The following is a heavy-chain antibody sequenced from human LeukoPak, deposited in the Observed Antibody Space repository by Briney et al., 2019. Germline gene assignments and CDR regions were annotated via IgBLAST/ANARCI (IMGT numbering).Heavy chain of an antibody. CDR3: AREHPDSPLFQH. CDR2: IIPIFGTA. CDR1: GGTSSSYA. V-gene: IGHV1-69*05. D-gene: IGHD3-22*01. J-gene: IGHJ1*01. Sequence: SVKVSCKASGGTSSSYAISWVRQAPGQGLEWMGGIIPIFGTANYAQKFQGRVTITTDESTSTAYIELSSLRSEDTAVYYCAREHPDSPLFQHWGQGTLVTVSS.